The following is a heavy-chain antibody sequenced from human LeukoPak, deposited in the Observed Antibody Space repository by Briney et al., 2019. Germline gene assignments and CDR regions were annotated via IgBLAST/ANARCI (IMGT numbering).Heavy chain of an antibody. D-gene: IGHD3-3*01. V-gene: IGHV3-7*01. CDR1: GFTFSSYW. Sequence: GGSLRLSCAASGFTFSSYWMSWVRQAPGKGLEWVANIRQDGSEKYYVDSVKGRFTISRDNSKNTLYLQMNSLRAEDTAVYYCARSNYDFWSGYYTALYYFDYWGQGTLDTVSS. J-gene: IGHJ4*02. CDR2: IRQDGSEK. CDR3: ARSNYDFWSGYYTALYYFDY.